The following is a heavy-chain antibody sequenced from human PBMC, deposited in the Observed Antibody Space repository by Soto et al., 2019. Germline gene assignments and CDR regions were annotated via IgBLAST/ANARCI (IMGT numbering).Heavy chain of an antibody. CDR2: VNPSGGSA. CDR1: GYIFTAYS. Sequence: QVQLVQSGAEVKKPGASVKVSCKTSGYIFTAYSMHWVRQAPGQGLEWMGVVNPSGGSAHYAQSFEGRVNLTRDTATSTFYIELSSLRSEDTAVYYCAREENCRGGTCYSEYFHHWCQGTLVTDSS. V-gene: IGHV1-46*01. D-gene: IGHD2-15*01. J-gene: IGHJ1*01. CDR3: AREENCRGGTCYSEYFHH.